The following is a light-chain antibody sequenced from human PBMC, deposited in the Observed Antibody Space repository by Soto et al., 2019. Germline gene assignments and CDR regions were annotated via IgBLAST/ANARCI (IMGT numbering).Light chain of an antibody. V-gene: IGLV1-44*01. CDR2: GND. Sequence: QSVLTQPPSASGTPGQRVTISCSGSSSNIGRNTVSWYQLLPGTAPKVLMYGNDQRPSGVPDRFSGSKSGTSASLAISGLQSEDEADYYCASWDDSLNGVLFGGGTKVTVL. J-gene: IGLJ2*01. CDR1: SSNIGRNT. CDR3: ASWDDSLNGVL.